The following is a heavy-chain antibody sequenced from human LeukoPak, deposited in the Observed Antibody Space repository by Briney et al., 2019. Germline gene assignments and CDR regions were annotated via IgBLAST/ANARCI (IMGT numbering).Heavy chain of an antibody. CDR3: ARHSTSCDYVWGSYRYTPSYYFDY. CDR1: GGSISSSSYY. V-gene: IGHV4-39*01. J-gene: IGHJ4*02. D-gene: IGHD3-16*02. Sequence: PSETLSLTCTVSGGSISSSSYYWGWIRQPPGKGLEWIGTFYYSGSTYYNPSLKSRVTVSVDTSKNQFSLNLSSVTAADTAVYYCARHSTSCDYVWGSYRYTPSYYFDYWGQGTLVTVSS. CDR2: FYYSGST.